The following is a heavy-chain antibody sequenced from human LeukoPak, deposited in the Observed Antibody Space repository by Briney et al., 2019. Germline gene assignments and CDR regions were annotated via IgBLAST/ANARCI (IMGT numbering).Heavy chain of an antibody. CDR3: ASHIAARAYYFDY. Sequence: SETLSLTCAVYGGSFSGYYWSWIRQPPGKGLEWIGEINHSGSTNYNPSLKSRVTISVDTSKNQFSLKLNSVTAADTAVYYCASHIAARAYYFDYWGQGTLVTVSS. CDR2: INHSGST. CDR1: GGSFSGYY. V-gene: IGHV4-34*01. J-gene: IGHJ4*02. D-gene: IGHD6-6*01.